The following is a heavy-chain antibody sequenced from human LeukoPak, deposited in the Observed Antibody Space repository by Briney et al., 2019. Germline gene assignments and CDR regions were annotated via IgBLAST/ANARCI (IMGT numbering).Heavy chain of an antibody. D-gene: IGHD3-10*01. Sequence: ASVKVSCKASGYTFTSYGISWVRQAPGQGLEWMGWISAYNGNTNYAQKLQGRVTITTDTSTSTAYMELRSLRSDDTAVYYCARTLGPPYYYGSGSYDFDYWGQGTLVTVSS. V-gene: IGHV1-18*04. CDR2: ISAYNGNT. CDR3: ARTLGPPYYYGSGSYDFDY. CDR1: GYTFTSYG. J-gene: IGHJ4*02.